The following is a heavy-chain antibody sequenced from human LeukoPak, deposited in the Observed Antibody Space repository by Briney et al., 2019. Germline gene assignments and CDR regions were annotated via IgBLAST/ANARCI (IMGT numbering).Heavy chain of an antibody. D-gene: IGHD6-19*01. CDR1: GYTFTSYD. Sequence: ASVKVSCKASGYTFTSYDINWVRQATAQGLEWMGWMNPNSGNTGYAQKFQGRVTITRNTSISTAYMELSSLRSEATAVYYCASGQWLVPRGFDYWGQGTLVTVSS. V-gene: IGHV1-8*03. CDR3: ASGQWLVPRGFDY. CDR2: MNPNSGNT. J-gene: IGHJ4*02.